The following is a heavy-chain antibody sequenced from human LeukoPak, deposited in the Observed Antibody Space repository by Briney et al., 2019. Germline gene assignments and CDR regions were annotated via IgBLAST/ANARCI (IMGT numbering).Heavy chain of an antibody. CDR3: ASRRGYSYGYVY. J-gene: IGHJ4*02. CDR1: GGTFSTYA. CDR2: IIPLFGTA. V-gene: IGHV1-69*05. Sequence: SVKVSCKTSGGTFSTYAISWVRQAPGQGLEWVGGIIPLFGTAKYAQMLQGRVTISTDESTTTAYMELSRLRSEDTAVYYCASRRGYSYGYVYWGQGTRVTVSS. D-gene: IGHD5-18*01.